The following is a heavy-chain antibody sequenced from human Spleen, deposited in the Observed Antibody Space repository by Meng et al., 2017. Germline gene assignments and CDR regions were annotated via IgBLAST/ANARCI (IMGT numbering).Heavy chain of an antibody. CDR2: IYPSGST. V-gene: IGHV4-4*02. CDR1: GGSISSSNW. Sequence: QVQPQESGPGLVTPSGTLSLPCAVSGGSISSSNWWTWVRLPPGKWLEWIGEIYPSGSTNYNPSLKSRVTISVDKSKNQFSLKLSSVTAADTAVYYCAKVHSNSPYFDYWGQGTLVTVSS. D-gene: IGHD6-6*01. J-gene: IGHJ4*02. CDR3: AKVHSNSPYFDY.